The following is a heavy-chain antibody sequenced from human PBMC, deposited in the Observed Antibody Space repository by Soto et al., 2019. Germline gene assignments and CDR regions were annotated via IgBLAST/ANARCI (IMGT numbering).Heavy chain of an antibody. CDR1: GFTFSSYS. J-gene: IGHJ5*02. V-gene: IGHV3-48*01. D-gene: IGHD6-13*01. CDR2: ISSSSSTI. CDR3: ARHPERIAEIAWFDA. Sequence: PGGSLRLSCAASGFTFSSYSMNWVRQAPGKGLGWVSYISSSSSTIYYADSVKGRFTISRDNAKNSLYLQMNSLRAEDTAVYYCARHPERIAEIAWFDAWRQGTLVTFCS.